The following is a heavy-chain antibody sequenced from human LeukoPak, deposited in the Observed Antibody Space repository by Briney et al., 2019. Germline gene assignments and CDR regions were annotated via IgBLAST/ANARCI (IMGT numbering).Heavy chain of an antibody. D-gene: IGHD5-12*01. CDR3: ARDSGGYSGYEPLGY. J-gene: IGHJ4*02. CDR1: GFTFSSYG. CDR2: ISYDGSNK. Sequence: GGSLRLSCTASGFTFSSYGMSWVRQAPGKGLEWVAVISYDGSNKYYADSVKGRFTISRDNSKNTLYLQMSGLRLEDTAVYYCARDSGGYSGYEPLGYWGQGTLVTVSS. V-gene: IGHV3-30*03.